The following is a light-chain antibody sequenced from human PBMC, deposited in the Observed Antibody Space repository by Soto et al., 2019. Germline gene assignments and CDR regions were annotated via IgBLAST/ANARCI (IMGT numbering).Light chain of an antibody. CDR1: SSNIRNNY. J-gene: IGLJ3*02. CDR2: DNN. CDR3: GTWDNSLSRRWV. Sequence: QSVLTQPPSVSAAPGQKVTISCSGSSSNIRNNYVSWYQQLPGTAPKLLIYDNNKRPSGIPDRFSGSKSGTSATLGITGLQTGDEADYYCGTWDNSLSRRWVFGGGTKLTVL. V-gene: IGLV1-51*01.